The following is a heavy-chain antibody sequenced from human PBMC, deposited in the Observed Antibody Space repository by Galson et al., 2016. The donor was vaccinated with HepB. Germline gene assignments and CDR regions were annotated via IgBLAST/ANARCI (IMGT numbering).Heavy chain of an antibody. CDR2: IIPVFGTT. Sequence: SVKVSCKASGGTFSSYAISWVRQAPGQGLEWMGGIIPVFGTTIYAQKFQGRVTITADESTSTAYMELSSLRSDDTAVYYCARDSPDCTNNVCYRGRYLDFWGQGTLVTVSS. J-gene: IGHJ4*02. CDR1: GGTFSSYA. CDR3: ARDSPDCTNNVCYRGRYLDF. V-gene: IGHV1-69*13. D-gene: IGHD2-8*01.